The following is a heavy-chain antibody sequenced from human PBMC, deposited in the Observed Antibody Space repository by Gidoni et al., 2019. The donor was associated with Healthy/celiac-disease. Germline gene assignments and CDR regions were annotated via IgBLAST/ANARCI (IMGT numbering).Heavy chain of an antibody. CDR2: ISSSGHVI. D-gene: IGHD2-15*01. CDR1: GFTFSNYD. J-gene: IGHJ4*02. V-gene: IGHV3-48*03. Sequence: EVHLAESGGDLVQPGGSLRLSCAASGFTFSNYDMNWVRQAPGQGLEWVSYISSSGHVIRYADSVKGRFTISRDNSRNSLYLQINSLRVEDTAVYYCARDYCFTSTCPPGYWGQGTQVTVSS. CDR3: ARDYCFTSTCPPGY.